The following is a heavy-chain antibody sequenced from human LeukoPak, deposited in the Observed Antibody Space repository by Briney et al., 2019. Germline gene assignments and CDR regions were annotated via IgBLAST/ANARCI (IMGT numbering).Heavy chain of an antibody. V-gene: IGHV4-61*02. CDR3: AREGYSWFDP. Sequence: SETLSLTCTVSGGSISSGSYYWSWIRQPAGKGLEWIGRIYTSGSTNYNPSLKSRVAISVDTSKSQFSLKLSSVTAAHTAVYYCAREGYSWFDPWGQGTLVTVSS. CDR2: IYTSGST. CDR1: GGSISSGSYY. J-gene: IGHJ5*02.